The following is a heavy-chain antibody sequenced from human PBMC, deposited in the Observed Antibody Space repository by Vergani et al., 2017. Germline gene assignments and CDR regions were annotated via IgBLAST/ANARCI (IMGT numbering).Heavy chain of an antibody. D-gene: IGHD6-6*01. CDR1: GGSISSGGYY. V-gene: IGHV4-31*03. Sequence: QVQLQESGPGLVKPSQTLSLTCTVSGGSISSGGYYWSWIRQHPGKGLEWIGYIYYSGSTYYNPSLKSRVSISVDTSKNQFSLKLTSVTAAASAVYYCAMRGSGSSVGYFDYWGQGTLVTVSS. J-gene: IGHJ4*02. CDR3: AMRGSGSSVGYFDY. CDR2: IYYSGST.